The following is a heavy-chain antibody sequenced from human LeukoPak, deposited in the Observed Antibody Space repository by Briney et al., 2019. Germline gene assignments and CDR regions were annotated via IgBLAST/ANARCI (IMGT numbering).Heavy chain of an antibody. CDR2: IYHSGST. V-gene: IGHV4-30-2*01. Sequence: SETLSLTCTVSGGSISSGGYYWSWIRQPPGKGLEWIGYIYHSGSTYYNPSLKSRVTISVDRSKNQFSLKLSSVTAADTAVYYCARVALGVWAFDIWGQGTMVTVSS. J-gene: IGHJ3*02. D-gene: IGHD1-26*01. CDR1: GGSISSGGYY. CDR3: ARVALGVWAFDI.